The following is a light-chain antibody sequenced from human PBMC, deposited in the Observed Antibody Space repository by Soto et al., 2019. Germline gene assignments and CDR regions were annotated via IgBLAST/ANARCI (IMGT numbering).Light chain of an antibody. V-gene: IGLV2-8*01. CDR3: SSYAASNNLGV. CDR1: SSDVGGYNY. Sequence: QSALTQPPSASGSPGQSVTISCIGTSSDVGGYNYVSWYQQHPGKAPKLMIYEVSKRPSGVPDRFSGSKSGNTASLTVSGTQAEDAADYYCSSYAASNNLGVFGGGTKVTVL. CDR2: EVS. J-gene: IGLJ2*01.